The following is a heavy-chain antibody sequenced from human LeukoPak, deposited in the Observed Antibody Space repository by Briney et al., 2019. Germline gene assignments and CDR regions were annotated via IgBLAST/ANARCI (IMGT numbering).Heavy chain of an antibody. D-gene: IGHD3-22*01. J-gene: IGHJ4*02. V-gene: IGHV4-61*02. CDR2: IYTSGST. Sequence: PSQTLSLTCTVSGGSISSGSYYWSWIRQPAGKGLEWIGRIYTSGSTNYNPSLKSRVTISVDTSKNQFSLKLSSVTAADTAVYYCARLGITMIVAYWGQGTLVTVSS. CDR1: GGSISSGSYY. CDR3: ARLGITMIVAY.